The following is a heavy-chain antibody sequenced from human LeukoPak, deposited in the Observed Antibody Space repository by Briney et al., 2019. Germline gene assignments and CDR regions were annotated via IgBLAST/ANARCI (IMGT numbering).Heavy chain of an antibody. CDR3: AKGYSSSENY. Sequence: GGSLRLSCVASGFTVSSNYMSWVRQAPGKGLEWVSVIYSGGSTYYADSVKGRFTISRDNSKNTLYLQMNSLRAEDTAVYYCAKGYSSSENYWGQGTLVTVSS. CDR1: GFTVSSNY. D-gene: IGHD6-13*01. CDR2: IYSGGST. J-gene: IGHJ4*02. V-gene: IGHV3-53*01.